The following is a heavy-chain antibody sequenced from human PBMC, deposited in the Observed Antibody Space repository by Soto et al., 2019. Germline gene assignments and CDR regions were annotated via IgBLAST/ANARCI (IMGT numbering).Heavy chain of an antibody. V-gene: IGHV4-34*01. CDR3: ARGRGVIQTSNPDY. J-gene: IGHJ4*02. CDR2: INHSGST. Sequence: SETLSLTCAVYGGSFSGYYWSWIRQPPGKGLEWIGEINHSGSTNYNPSLKSRVTISVDTSKNQFSLKLSSVTAADTAVYYCARGRGVIQTSNPDYWGQGTLVTVS. CDR1: GGSFSGYY.